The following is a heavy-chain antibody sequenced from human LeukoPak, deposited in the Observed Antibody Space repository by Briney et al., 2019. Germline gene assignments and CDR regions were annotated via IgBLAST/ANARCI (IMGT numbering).Heavy chain of an antibody. V-gene: IGHV3-7*01. J-gene: IGHJ4*02. Sequence: PGGALRVSCAASGFTFSSYAMRWVRQAPGKGLEWVGNIKQDGSDKNYMASVKGRFTISRDNTKNSVYLQMSSLRAEDTAVYYCAREVWGPEYWGQGTLVTVSS. CDR3: AREVWGPEY. CDR2: IKQDGSDK. CDR1: GFTFSSYA. D-gene: IGHD1-14*01.